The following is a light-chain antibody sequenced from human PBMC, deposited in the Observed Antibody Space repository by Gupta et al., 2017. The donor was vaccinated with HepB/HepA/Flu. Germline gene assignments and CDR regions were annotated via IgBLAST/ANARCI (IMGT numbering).Light chain of an antibody. CDR3: RQEDNYPRT. CDR2: AAS. V-gene: IGKV1-6*01. J-gene: IGKJ1*01. Sequence: IQMTQSPSSLSASVGDRVTITCRASQDIKNELGWFQQKPGRAPELLIYAASTVQSGVPSRFSGSGSGTDFTLTISSLQPEDFATYYCRQEDNYPRTFGQGTKVEIK. CDR1: QDIKNE.